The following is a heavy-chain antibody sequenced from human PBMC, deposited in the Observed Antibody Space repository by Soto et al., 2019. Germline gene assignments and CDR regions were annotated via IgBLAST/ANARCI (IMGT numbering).Heavy chain of an antibody. CDR2: INPNSGGT. CDR1: GYTFTGYY. J-gene: IGHJ3*02. D-gene: IGHD6-13*01. V-gene: IGHV1-2*02. Sequence: GASVKVSCKASGYTFTGYYMHWVRQAPGQGLEWMGWINPNSGGTNYAQKFQGRVTMTRDTSISTAYMELSRLRSDDTAVYYCARESIAAAGAFDIWGQGTMVTVSS. CDR3: ARESIAAAGAFDI.